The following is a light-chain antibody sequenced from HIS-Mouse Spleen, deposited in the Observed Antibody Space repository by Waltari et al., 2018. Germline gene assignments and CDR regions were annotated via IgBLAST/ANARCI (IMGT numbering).Light chain of an antibody. J-gene: IGLJ2*01. CDR1: SSDVGGHNY. CDR3: SSYAGSNNVV. Sequence: QSALTQPPSASGSPGQSVTIPCTGTSSDVGGHNYVSWYQQHPGKAPKLMIDEVSKRPSVVPDRFSGSKSGNTASLTVSGLQAEDEADYYCSSYAGSNNVVFGGGTKLTVL. V-gene: IGLV2-8*01. CDR2: EVS.